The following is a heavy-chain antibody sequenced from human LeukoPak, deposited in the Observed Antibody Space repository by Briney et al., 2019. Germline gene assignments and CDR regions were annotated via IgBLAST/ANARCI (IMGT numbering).Heavy chain of an antibody. CDR2: ISGSGDRT. CDR3: ATEPDLGEY. V-gene: IGHV3-23*01. J-gene: IGHJ4*02. Sequence: PGGALRLSCAASGFTFSSYSMSWFRXAPGKXLEWVSSISGSGDRTYYADSVGVRFTIARDNCKNTLYLQMNSLRAEARAVSYCATEPDLGEYRGQGTLVHVSS. CDR1: GFTFSSYS.